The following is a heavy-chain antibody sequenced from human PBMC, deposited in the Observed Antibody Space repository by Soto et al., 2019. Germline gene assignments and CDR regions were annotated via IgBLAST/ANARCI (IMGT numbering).Heavy chain of an antibody. CDR3: ARDRGCSGGICYRDLGY. J-gene: IGHJ4*02. V-gene: IGHV3-48*01. CDR1: GFTFSSYS. CDR2: ISSTSTTI. D-gene: IGHD2-15*01. Sequence: EVQLVESGGGLVQPGGSLRLSCAAPGFTFSSYSMSWVRQAPGKGLEWVSYISSTSTTIYYADSVKGRFTISRDNAKNSLYLHMNSLSAEDTAVYYCARDRGCSGGICYRDLGYWGQGTLVTVSS.